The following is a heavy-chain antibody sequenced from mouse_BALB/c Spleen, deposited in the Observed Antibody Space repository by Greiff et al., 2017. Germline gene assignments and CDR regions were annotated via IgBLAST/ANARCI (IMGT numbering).Heavy chain of an antibody. CDR2: ISNGGGST. CDR1: GFTFSSYT. Sequence: EVKLMESGGGLVQPGGSLKLSCAASGFTFSSYTMSWVRQTQEKRLEWVAYISNGGGSTYYPDTVKGRFTISRDNAKNTLYLQMSSLKSEDTAMYYCARHHYGGYFYFDYWGEGTALTVSS. J-gene: IGHJ2*01. V-gene: IGHV5-12-2*01. D-gene: IGHD2-3*01. CDR3: ARHHYGGYFYFDY.